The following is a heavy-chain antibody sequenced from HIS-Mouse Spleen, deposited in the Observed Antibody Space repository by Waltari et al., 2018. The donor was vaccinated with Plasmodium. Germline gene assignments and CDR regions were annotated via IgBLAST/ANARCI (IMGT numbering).Heavy chain of an antibody. J-gene: IGHJ2*01. CDR1: GGSFSGYY. Sequence: QVQLQQWGAGLLKPSETLSLTCAVYGGSFSGYYWSWIRQPPGKGMEWIGEINHIGSTNYNPYLKSRVTISGYTSKNQFSLRLRSVTAADTAVYYCARGRVLGTSSGYLDLWGRGTLVTVSS. CDR2: INHIGST. V-gene: IGHV4-34*01. D-gene: IGHD3-10*01. CDR3: ARGRVLGTSSGYLDL.